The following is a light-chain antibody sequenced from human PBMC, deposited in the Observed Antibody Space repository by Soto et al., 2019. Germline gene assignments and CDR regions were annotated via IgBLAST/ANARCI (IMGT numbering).Light chain of an antibody. CDR2: DVS. CDR1: SSDVGGYNY. Sequence: QSALTQPASVSGSPGQSITISCTGTSSDVGGYNYVSWYQQHPGKAPKLMIYDVSNRPSGVSNRFSGSKSGNTASLTISGFQCEDEADYYCSSYTSSSTLYVFGTGSKLTVL. J-gene: IGLJ1*01. V-gene: IGLV2-14*01. CDR3: SSYTSSSTLYV.